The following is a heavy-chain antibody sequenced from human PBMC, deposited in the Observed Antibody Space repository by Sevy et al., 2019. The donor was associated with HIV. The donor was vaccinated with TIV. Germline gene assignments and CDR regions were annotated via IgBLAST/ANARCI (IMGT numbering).Heavy chain of an antibody. J-gene: IGHJ4*02. V-gene: IGHV4-59*01. CDR1: GGSTSSYY. Sequence: SETLSLTCTVSGGSTSSYYWSWIRQPPGMGLEWIGYIYYSGSTNYNPSLKSRVTISVDTSKNQFSLKLSSVTAADTAVYYCARAPGELDYWGQRTLVTVSS. D-gene: IGHD2-21*01. CDR3: ARAPGELDY. CDR2: IYYSGST.